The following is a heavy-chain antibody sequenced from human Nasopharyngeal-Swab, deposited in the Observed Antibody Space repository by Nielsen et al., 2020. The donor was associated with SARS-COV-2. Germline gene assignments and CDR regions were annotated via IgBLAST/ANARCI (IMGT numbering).Heavy chain of an antibody. V-gene: IGHV1-69*01. CDR2: IIPIFGTA. J-gene: IGHJ6*02. CDR3: ARDIFSITMVQGVIHYYYGMDV. D-gene: IGHD3-10*01. Sequence: WVRQASGQGLEWMGGIIPIFGTANYAQKFQGRVTITADESTSTAYMELSSLRSEDTAVYYCARDIFSITMVQGVIHYYYGMDVWGQGTTVTVSS.